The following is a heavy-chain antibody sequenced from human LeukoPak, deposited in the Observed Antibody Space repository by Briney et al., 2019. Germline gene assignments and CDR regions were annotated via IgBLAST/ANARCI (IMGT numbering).Heavy chain of an antibody. CDR1: GYSISNGYY. V-gene: IGHV4-38-2*02. CDR2: IYRSGST. Sequence: SETLSLTCTVSGYSISNGYYWDWIRQPPGRGLEWIGNIYRSGSTSYNPSLKSRVTISVDTSKNQFSLKVNSVTAADTAVYYCARRHSSGWFYYWGQGTLVAVSS. CDR3: ARRHSSGWFYY. J-gene: IGHJ4*02. D-gene: IGHD6-19*01.